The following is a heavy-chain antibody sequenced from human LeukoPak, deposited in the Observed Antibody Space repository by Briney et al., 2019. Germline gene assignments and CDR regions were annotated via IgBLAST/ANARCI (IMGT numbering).Heavy chain of an antibody. CDR2: INPSGGST. Sequence: ASVKVSCKASGYTFTSYYMHWVRQAPGQGLEWVGIINPSGGSTSYAQKFQGRVTMTRDTSTSTVYMELSSLRSEDTAVYYCAREGSLYDSGNYYLSWFDPWGQGTLVTVSS. D-gene: IGHD3-22*01. J-gene: IGHJ5*02. V-gene: IGHV1-46*01. CDR1: GYTFTSYY. CDR3: AREGSLYDSGNYYLSWFDP.